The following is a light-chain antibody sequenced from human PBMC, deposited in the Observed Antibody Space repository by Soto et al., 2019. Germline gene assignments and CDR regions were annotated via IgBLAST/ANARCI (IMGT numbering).Light chain of an antibody. Sequence: EIVLTQSPGTLSLSPGERATLSCRASQSVSSSNLAWYQQKAGQAPRLLIYGASSRATGIPDRFSGSGSGADFTLTISRLEPEDFAVYYCQQYGSSPLTFDGGTKVEIK. CDR2: GAS. CDR1: QSVSSSN. CDR3: QQYGSSPLT. J-gene: IGKJ4*01. V-gene: IGKV3-20*01.